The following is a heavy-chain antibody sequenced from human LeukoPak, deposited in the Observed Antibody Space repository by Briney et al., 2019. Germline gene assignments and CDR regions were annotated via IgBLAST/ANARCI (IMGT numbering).Heavy chain of an antibody. CDR3: ASSERKYGDYVDYYYGMDV. CDR1: GFTFSDYY. D-gene: IGHD4-17*01. Sequence: GGSLRLSCAASGFTFSDYYMSWIRQAPGKGLEWVSYISSSGSTIYYADSVKGRFTISRDNAKNSLYLQMNSLRAEDTAVYYCASSERKYGDYVDYYYGMDVWGQGTTVTVSS. J-gene: IGHJ6*02. CDR2: ISSSGSTI. V-gene: IGHV3-11*04.